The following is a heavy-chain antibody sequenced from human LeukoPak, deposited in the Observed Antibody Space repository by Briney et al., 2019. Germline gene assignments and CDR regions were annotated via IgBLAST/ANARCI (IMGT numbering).Heavy chain of an antibody. CDR1: GFTFSNYW. Sequence: QSGGSLRLSCAASGFTFSNYWMSWVRQAPGKGLEWVVNIKQDGSEEYYVDSVKGRFTISRDNAKNSLSLQMNSLRVEDTAVYYCARDVDLKVTGGFDYWGQGTLVTVSS. V-gene: IGHV3-7*05. D-gene: IGHD2-21*02. CDR3: ARDVDLKVTGGFDY. J-gene: IGHJ4*02. CDR2: IKQDGSEE.